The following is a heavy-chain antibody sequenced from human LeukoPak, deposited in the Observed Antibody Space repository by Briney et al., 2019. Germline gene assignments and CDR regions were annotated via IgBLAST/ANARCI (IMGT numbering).Heavy chain of an antibody. CDR1: GGSISSSSYY. Sequence: SEILSLTCTVSGGSISSSSYYWGWIRQPPGKGLEWIGSIYYSGSTYYNPSLKSRVTISLDTSKNQFSLKLSSVTAADTAVYYCAREAYYGSGSYSGTYPKFDYWGQGTLVTVSS. CDR2: IYYSGST. V-gene: IGHV4-39*07. D-gene: IGHD3-10*01. CDR3: AREAYYGSGSYSGTYPKFDY. J-gene: IGHJ4*02.